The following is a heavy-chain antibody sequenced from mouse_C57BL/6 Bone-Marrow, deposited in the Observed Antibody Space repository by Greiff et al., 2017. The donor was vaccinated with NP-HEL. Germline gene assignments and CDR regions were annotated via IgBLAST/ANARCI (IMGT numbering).Heavy chain of an antibody. V-gene: IGHV1-80*01. D-gene: IGHD2-4*01. CDR2: INPGDGDT. Sequence: VKLMESGAELVKPGASVKISCKASGYAFSSYWMNWVKQRPGKGLEWIGQINPGDGDTNYNGKFKGKATMTADKSSSTSYMQLSSLTSEDSTVYFCARGRYDYDYSDYWGQGTTLTVSS. CDR3: ARGRYDYDYSDY. J-gene: IGHJ2*01. CDR1: GYAFSSYW.